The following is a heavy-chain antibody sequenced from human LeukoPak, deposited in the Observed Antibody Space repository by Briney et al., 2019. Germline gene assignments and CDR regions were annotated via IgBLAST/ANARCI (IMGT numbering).Heavy chain of an antibody. CDR1: GFTFSSYA. V-gene: IGHV3-30*09. Sequence: GSLRLSCAASGFTFSSYAIHWVRQAPGKGLEWVAVISSDGNNKYYADSVKGRFAISRDNSKNTLYLLMNSLKVEDTALYYCARDLAAIRAQAYYLESWGQGTLVTVSS. J-gene: IGHJ4*02. CDR3: ARDLAAIRAQAYYLES. CDR2: ISSDGNNK. D-gene: IGHD6-13*01.